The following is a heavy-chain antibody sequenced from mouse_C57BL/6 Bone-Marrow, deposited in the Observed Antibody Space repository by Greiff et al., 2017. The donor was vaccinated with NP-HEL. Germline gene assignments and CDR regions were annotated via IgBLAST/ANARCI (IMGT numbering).Heavy chain of an antibody. Sequence: QVQLQQSGAELVRPGASVKLSCKASGYTFTDYYINWVKQRPGQGLEWIARIYPGSGNTYYNEKFKGKATLTAEKSSSTAYMQLSSLTSEDSAVYFGARNWGKDYWGQGTTLTVSS. V-gene: IGHV1-76*01. CDR1: GYTFTDYY. CDR3: ARNWGKDY. CDR2: IYPGSGNT. D-gene: IGHD4-1*01. J-gene: IGHJ2*01.